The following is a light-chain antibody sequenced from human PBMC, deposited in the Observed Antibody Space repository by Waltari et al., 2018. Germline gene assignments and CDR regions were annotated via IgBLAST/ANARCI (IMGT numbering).Light chain of an antibody. CDR1: SSDVGGYNY. CDR2: DVS. Sequence: QSALTQPRSVSGSPGQSVTIPCTGTSSDVGGYNYCPWYQQHPGKAPKLMIYDVSKRPSGVPDRFSGSKSGNTASLTISGLQAEDEADYYCCSYAGSYTFVFGTGTKVTVL. V-gene: IGLV2-11*01. J-gene: IGLJ1*01. CDR3: CSYAGSYTFV.